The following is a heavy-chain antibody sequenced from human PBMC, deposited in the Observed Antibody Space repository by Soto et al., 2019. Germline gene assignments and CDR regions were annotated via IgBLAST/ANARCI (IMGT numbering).Heavy chain of an antibody. D-gene: IGHD3-10*01. Sequence: SEARCLTNTASAGSPRSYYCRGFRQPPGKGLEWIGYMGYSGYTSYNPSLRGRVTIFLDTSTNQFSLKLRSVTAADTALYFWARQGFGDLHGLVDVWGQGTTVT. CDR3: ARQGFGDLHGLVDV. V-gene: IGHV4-59*08. J-gene: IGHJ6*02. CDR2: MGYSGYT. CDR1: AGSPRSYY.